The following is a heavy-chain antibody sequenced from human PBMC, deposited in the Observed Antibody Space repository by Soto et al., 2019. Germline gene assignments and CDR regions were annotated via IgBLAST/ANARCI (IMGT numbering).Heavy chain of an antibody. J-gene: IGHJ3*02. Sequence: PGESLKISCQASGYSFTSYWIGWVRQMPGKGLEWMGIIYPGDSDTRYSPSFQGQVSISVDKSISTAYLQWSSLKASGTAMYHCARVTHEGYCSGGSCWYAFDIWGQGTMVTVSS. CDR2: IYPGDSDT. CDR1: GYSFTSYW. D-gene: IGHD2-15*01. V-gene: IGHV5-51*01. CDR3: ARVTHEGYCSGGSCWYAFDI.